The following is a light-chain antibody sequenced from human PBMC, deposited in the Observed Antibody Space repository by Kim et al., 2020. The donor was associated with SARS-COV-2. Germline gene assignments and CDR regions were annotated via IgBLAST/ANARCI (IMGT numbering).Light chain of an antibody. J-gene: IGKJ3*01. CDR2: KVS. Sequence: PASISCRSSQSLVYSDGNSYLNWFHQRPGQSPRRLNYKVSNRASGVPDRFSGSGSGTDFTLQISRVEAEDVGVYYCMQGTHWPFTFGPGTKVDIK. V-gene: IGKV2-30*01. CDR3: MQGTHWPFT. CDR1: QSLVYSDGNSY.